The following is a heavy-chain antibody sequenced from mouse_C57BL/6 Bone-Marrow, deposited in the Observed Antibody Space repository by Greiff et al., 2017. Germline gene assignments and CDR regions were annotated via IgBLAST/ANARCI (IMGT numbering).Heavy chain of an antibody. CDR2: ISDGGSYT. V-gene: IGHV5-4*01. CDR3: ASLFKKGY. Sequence: EVQVVESGGGLVKPGGSLKLSCAASGFTFSSYAMSWVRQTPEKRLEWVATISDGGSYTYYPDNVKGRFTISRDNTKNNRYLQMSHLKSEDTAMYYCASLFKKGYWGQGTTLTVSS. D-gene: IGHD6-2*01. CDR1: GFTFSSYA. J-gene: IGHJ2*01.